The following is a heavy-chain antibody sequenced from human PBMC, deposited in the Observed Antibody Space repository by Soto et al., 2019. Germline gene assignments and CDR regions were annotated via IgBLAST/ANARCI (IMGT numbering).Heavy chain of an antibody. V-gene: IGHV1-46*01. Sequence: QVQLVQSGAEVKMPGASVKLSCKASGYTFTSNYIHWVRQAPGRGLEWMGIINPSGGGTSHNYAQKFQGRVTKTVDTTTTTVYMEMRRLRSEDTAVYDSARERRHSSCLLDNWGQGALVTVSS. CDR1: GYTFTSNY. CDR3: ARERRHSSCLLDN. J-gene: IGHJ4*02. CDR2: INPSGGGT. D-gene: IGHD3-22*01.